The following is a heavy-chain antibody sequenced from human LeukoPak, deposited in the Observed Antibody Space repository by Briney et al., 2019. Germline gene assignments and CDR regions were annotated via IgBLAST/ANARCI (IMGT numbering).Heavy chain of an antibody. CDR2: ISAYNGNT. V-gene: IGHV1-18*01. CDR3: ARDWDDCSGGSCSTDAFDI. CDR1: GYTFTSYG. D-gene: IGHD2-15*01. Sequence: ASVKVSFKASGYTFTSYGISLVRQAPGQGLEWMGWISAYNGNTNYAQKLQSRVTMTTDTSTSTAYMELRSLRSDDTAVYYCARDWDDCSGGSCSTDAFDIRGRGTTVTVSS. J-gene: IGHJ3*02.